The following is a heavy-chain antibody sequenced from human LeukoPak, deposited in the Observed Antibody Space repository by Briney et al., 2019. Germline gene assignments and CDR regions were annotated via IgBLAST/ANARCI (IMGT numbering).Heavy chain of an antibody. J-gene: IGHJ3*02. V-gene: IGHV3-7*01. CDR1: GFSFTSYW. CDR3: ARGPGWSSFDI. CDR2: INQDAGTT. Sequence: GGSLRLSCVASGFSFTSYWMSWVRQAPGKGLEFVANINQDAGTTNYVDSVKGRFTISRDNAENSLYLQMSSLRAEDTALYYCARGPGWSSFDIWGQGIMVTVSS. D-gene: IGHD2-15*01.